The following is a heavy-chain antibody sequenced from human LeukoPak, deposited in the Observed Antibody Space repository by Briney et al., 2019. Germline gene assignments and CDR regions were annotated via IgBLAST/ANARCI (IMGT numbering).Heavy chain of an antibody. CDR3: ARDLRVAWYFYL. CDR1: GGSISNYY. V-gene: IGHV4-59*01. D-gene: IGHD3-3*01. CDR2: IYYSGST. Sequence: SETLSLTCTVHGGSISNYYWSWIRQPPGKGLEWIGYIYYSGSTNYNPSLKSRVTISIDTSKNQFSLKLNSVTAAHTAVYCCARDLRVAWYFYLWGRGALVTVSS. J-gene: IGHJ2*01.